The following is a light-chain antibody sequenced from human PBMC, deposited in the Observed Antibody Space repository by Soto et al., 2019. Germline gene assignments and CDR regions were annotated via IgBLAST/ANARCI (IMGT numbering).Light chain of an antibody. V-gene: IGLV1-47*01. Sequence: QAVVTQPPSASGTPGQRVTISCSGSRSNIGSNYVYWYQQLPGTAPTLLIYRNNQRPSGVPDRFSGSKSGTSASLAISGLRSEDEADYYCAAWDDSLTVVFGGGTKLTVL. CDR3: AAWDDSLTVV. J-gene: IGLJ2*01. CDR2: RNN. CDR1: RSNIGSNY.